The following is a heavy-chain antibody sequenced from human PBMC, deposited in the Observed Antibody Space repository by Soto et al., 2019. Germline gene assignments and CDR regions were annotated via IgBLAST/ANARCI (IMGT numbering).Heavy chain of an antibody. Sequence: SDTLCLTCTVSGVSVSSGSYYWILIRQPPGKGLEWIGYIYYSGSTNYNPSLKSRVTISVDTSKNQFSLQLSSVTAADTAVYYCARQGVTAAMRYNYYYMDFWGKGTFVTVSS. D-gene: IGHD2-2*01. V-gene: IGHV4-61*01. CDR1: GVSVSSGSYY. CDR3: ARQGVTAAMRYNYYYMDF. CDR2: IYYSGST. J-gene: IGHJ6*03.